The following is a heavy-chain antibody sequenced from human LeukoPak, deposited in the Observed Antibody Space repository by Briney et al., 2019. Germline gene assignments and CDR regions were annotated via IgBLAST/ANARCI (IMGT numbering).Heavy chain of an antibody. CDR3: AREHYFYHMDA. Sequence: PGGSLRLSCAASGFTFSSYGMSWVRQAPGKGLEWVSAISGNGGSTYYADSVKGRFAISRDTSKNTLYLQMNSLRAEDTAVYYCAREHYFYHMDAWGEGTTVTVSS. J-gene: IGHJ6*03. V-gene: IGHV3-23*01. CDR2: ISGNGGST. CDR1: GFTFSSYG.